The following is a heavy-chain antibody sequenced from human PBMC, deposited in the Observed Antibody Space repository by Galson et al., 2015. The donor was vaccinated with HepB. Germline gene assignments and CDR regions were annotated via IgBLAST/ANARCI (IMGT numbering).Heavy chain of an antibody. J-gene: IGHJ3*02. D-gene: IGHD3-16*01. Sequence: SLRLSCAASGFTFSSYAMHWVRQAPGKGLEWVAVISYDGSNKYYADSVKGRFTISRDNSKNTLYLQMNSLRAEDTAVYYCARGVLGYGDAFDIWGQGTMVTVSS. CDR1: GFTFSSYA. CDR2: ISYDGSNK. V-gene: IGHV3-30-3*01. CDR3: ARGVLGYGDAFDI.